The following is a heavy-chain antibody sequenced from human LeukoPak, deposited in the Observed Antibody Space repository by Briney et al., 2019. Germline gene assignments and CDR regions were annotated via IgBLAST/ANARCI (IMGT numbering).Heavy chain of an antibody. CDR2: INHSGST. D-gene: IGHD1-26*01. CDR3: ARDSGIVGALDY. V-gene: IGHV4-34*01. Sequence: SETLSLTCAVYGGSFSGYYWSWIRQPPGKGLEWIGEINHSGSTNYNPSLKSRVTISVDTSKNQFSLKPSSVTAADTAVYYCARDSGIVGALDYWGQGTLVTVSS. J-gene: IGHJ4*02. CDR1: GGSFSGYY.